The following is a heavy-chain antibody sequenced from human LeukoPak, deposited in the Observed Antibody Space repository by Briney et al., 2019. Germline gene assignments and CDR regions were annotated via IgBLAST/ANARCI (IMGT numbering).Heavy chain of an antibody. D-gene: IGHD3-16*01. CDR1: GYTFTGYY. CDR2: INPNSGGT. J-gene: IGHJ6*02. CDR3: ARVPYYDYVWGSSHYYYGMDV. V-gene: IGHV1-2*04. Sequence: ASVKVSCKASGYTFTGYYMHWVRQAPGQGLEWMGWINPNSGGTNYAQKFQGWVTMTRDTSISTAYMELSRLRSDDTAVYYCARVPYYDYVWGSSHYYYGMDVWGQGTTVTVSS.